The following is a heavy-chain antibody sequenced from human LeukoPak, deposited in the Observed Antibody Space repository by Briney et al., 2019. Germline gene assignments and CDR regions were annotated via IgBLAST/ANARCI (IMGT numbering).Heavy chain of an antibody. J-gene: IGHJ5*02. CDR3: TSHMTTVTSYNWFDP. CDR2: ISSKANSYAT. D-gene: IGHD4-11*01. CDR1: GFTFSGSA. V-gene: IGHV3-73*01. Sequence: RGSLRLSCAASGFTFSGSAMHWVRQASGKGLEWVGRISSKANSYATAYAASVNGRFTISRDDSKNTAYLQMNSLKTEDTAVYYCTSHMTTVTSYNWFDPWGQGTLVTVSS.